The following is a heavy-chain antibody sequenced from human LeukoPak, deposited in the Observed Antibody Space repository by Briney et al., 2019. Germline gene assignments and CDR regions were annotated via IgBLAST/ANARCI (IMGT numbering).Heavy chain of an antibody. CDR3: ERHSSNYGSESIFDY. J-gene: IGHJ4*02. CDR1: GCSISSSHYN. D-gene: IGHD3-10*01. V-gene: IGHV4-39*01. Sequence: SETLSLTCTVSGCSISSSHYNWVRLPQPPGKGLEWIRSINNSCRTYYNPALKRRVTISVDTSKKQFSLKLSSVTAAATAVYYCERHSSNYGSESIFDYWGQGALVTVSS. CDR2: INNSCRT.